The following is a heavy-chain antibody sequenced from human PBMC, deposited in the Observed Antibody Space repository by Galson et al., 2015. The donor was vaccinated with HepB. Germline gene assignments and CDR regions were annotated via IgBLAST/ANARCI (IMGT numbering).Heavy chain of an antibody. V-gene: IGHV3-33*01. Sequence: SLRLSCAASGFTFSSYGMHWVRQAPGKGLEWVAVIWYDGSNKYYADSVKGRFTISRDNSKNTLYLQMNSLRAEDTAVYYCARVTRYSSSWYRGDAFDIWGQGTMVTVSS. CDR3: ARVTRYSSSWYRGDAFDI. CDR2: IWYDGSNK. D-gene: IGHD6-13*01. J-gene: IGHJ3*02. CDR1: GFTFSSYG.